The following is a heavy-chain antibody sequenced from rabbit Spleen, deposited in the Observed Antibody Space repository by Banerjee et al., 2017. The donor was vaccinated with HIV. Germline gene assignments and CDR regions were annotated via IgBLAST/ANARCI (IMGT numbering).Heavy chain of an antibody. V-gene: IGHV1S40*01. CDR3: ARDTSSSFSSYGMDL. Sequence: QALEESGGDLVKHGASLTLTCRASGVSFRGKSYLCWVRQAPGKGLEWIACIDTGSSGFTYFASWAKGRFTIYKPSSTTVTLQMTILTAADSATYFCARDTSSSFSSYGMDLFGPGTLVTVS. CDR2: IDTGSSGFT. D-gene: IGHD1-1*01. J-gene: IGHJ6*01. CDR1: GVSFRGKSY.